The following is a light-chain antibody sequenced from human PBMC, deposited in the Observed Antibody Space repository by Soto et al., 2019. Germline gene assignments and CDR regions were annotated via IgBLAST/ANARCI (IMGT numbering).Light chain of an antibody. CDR1: QTISSW. CDR3: QQYDTYSWT. CDR2: DAS. J-gene: IGKJ1*01. V-gene: IGKV1-5*01. Sequence: DIHMSQSPSTLSASVGDRVTITCRASQTISSWLAWYQQKPGKAPKLLIYDASNLESGIPSRFSGSGSGTEFTLTISSLQPDDFATYYCQQYDTYSWTFGQGTKVDI.